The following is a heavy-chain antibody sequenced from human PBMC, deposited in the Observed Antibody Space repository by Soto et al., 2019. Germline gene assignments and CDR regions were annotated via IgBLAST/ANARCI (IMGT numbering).Heavy chain of an antibody. CDR2: VNSDGSRT. V-gene: IGHV3-74*01. D-gene: IGHD2-2*01. J-gene: IGHJ6*03. CDR1: GFTFSSYW. CDR3: ARGDESTCYYYYMDV. Sequence: EVQVVESGGGLVQPGGSLRLSCAASGFTFSSYWMHWVRQVPGEGLVWVSRVNSDGSRTSYADSVKGRVTISRDNAKNTLHLQMNSLRAEDTAVYYCARGDESTCYYYYMDVWGKGTTVTVSS.